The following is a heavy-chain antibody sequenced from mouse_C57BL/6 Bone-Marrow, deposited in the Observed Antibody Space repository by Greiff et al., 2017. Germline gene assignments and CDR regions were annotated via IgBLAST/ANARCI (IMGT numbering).Heavy chain of an antibody. CDR2: ISSGGSYT. J-gene: IGHJ2*01. V-gene: IGHV5-6*01. CDR3: ARHDAGDYFDY. Sequence: EVMLVESGGDLVKPGGSLKLSCAASGFTFSSYGMSWVRQTPDKRLEWVATISSGGSYTYYPDSVKGRFTISRDNAKNTLYRQMSSLKSEDTAMYYCARHDAGDYFDYWGQGTTLTVSS. CDR1: GFTFSSYG.